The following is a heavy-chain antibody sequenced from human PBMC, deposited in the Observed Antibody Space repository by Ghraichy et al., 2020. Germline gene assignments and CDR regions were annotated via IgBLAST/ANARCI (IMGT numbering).Heavy chain of an antibody. J-gene: IGHJ3*02. CDR3: ARDGPGRRTNDAFDI. Sequence: GGSLRLSCAASGFTFSSYSMNWVRQAPGKGLEWVSYISSSSSTIYYADSVKGRFTISRDNAKNSLYLQMNSLRAEDTAVYYCARDGPGRRTNDAFDIWGQGTMVTVSS. CDR1: GFTFSSYS. D-gene: IGHD2-8*02. CDR2: ISSSSSTI. V-gene: IGHV3-48*01.